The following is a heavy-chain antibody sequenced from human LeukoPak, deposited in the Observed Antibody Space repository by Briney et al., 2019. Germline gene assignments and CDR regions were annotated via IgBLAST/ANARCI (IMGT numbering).Heavy chain of an antibody. CDR2: IYYSGST. D-gene: IGHD2-2*01. J-gene: IGHJ5*02. Sequence: SETLSLTCTVSGGSISSSNYYWGWIRQPPGKGLEWIGSIYYSGSTYYNPSLKSRVTVSVDTSKNHFSLKAKSVTAPDTAVYYCARPQRAGWFDPWGQGTLVTVSS. CDR3: ARPQRAGWFDP. V-gene: IGHV4-39*01. CDR1: GGSISSSNYY.